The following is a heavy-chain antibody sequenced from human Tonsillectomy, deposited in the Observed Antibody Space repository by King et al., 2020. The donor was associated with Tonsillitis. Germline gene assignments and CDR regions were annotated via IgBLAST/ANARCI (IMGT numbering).Heavy chain of an antibody. J-gene: IGHJ5*02. CDR2: IIPLFGTT. Sequence: QVQLVESGAEVKKPGSSVKVSCKASGGTFSAYVITWVRQAPGQGLEWMGGIIPLFGTTNYAQNFQGRVTITADESTSTAYVDLSSLKSEDTAVYYCASHYYHNSGPFSLNHWGQGTLVTVSS. CDR3: ASHYYHNSGPFSLNH. D-gene: IGHD3-22*01. CDR1: GGTFSAYV. V-gene: IGHV1-69*01.